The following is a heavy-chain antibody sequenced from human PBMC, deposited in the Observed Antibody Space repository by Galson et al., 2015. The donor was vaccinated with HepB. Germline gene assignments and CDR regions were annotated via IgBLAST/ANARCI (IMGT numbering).Heavy chain of an antibody. CDR2: ISAYNGNT. D-gene: IGHD2-2*01. CDR3: AREGDLIVVVPAATQIYSTYNWFDP. Sequence: SVKVSCKASGYTFTSYGISWVRQAPGQGLEWMGWISAYNGNTNYAQKLQGRVTMTTDTSTSTAYMELRSLRSDDTAVYYCAREGDLIVVVPAATQIYSTYNWFDPWGQGTLVTVSS. J-gene: IGHJ5*02. CDR1: GYTFTSYG. V-gene: IGHV1-18*01.